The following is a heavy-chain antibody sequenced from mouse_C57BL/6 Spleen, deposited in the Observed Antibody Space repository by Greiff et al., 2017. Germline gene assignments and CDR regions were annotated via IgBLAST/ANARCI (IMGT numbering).Heavy chain of an antibody. J-gene: IGHJ2*01. V-gene: IGHV1-55*01. CDR3: ARGVRGLLTYYFDY. CDR2: IYPGSGST. D-gene: IGHD2-1*01. Sequence: VQLQQPGAELVKPGASVKMSCKASGYTFTSYWITWVKQRPGQGLEWIGDIYPGSGSTNYNEKFKSKATLTVDTSSSTAYMQLSSLTSEDSAVYYCARGVRGLLTYYFDYWGQGTTLTVSS. CDR1: GYTFTSYW.